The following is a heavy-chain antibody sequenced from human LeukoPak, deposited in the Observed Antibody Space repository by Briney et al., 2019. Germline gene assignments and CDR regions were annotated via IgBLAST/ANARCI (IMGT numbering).Heavy chain of an antibody. V-gene: IGHV3-66*01. D-gene: IGHD5-12*01. J-gene: IGHJ4*02. Sequence: GGSLRLSCAASGFTVSSNYMSWVRQAPGKGLEWVSVIYSGGSTYYADSVKGRFTISRDNSKNTLYLQMNSLRAEDTAVYYCARVRASWLRSHYFDYWGQGTLVTVSS. CDR3: ARVRASWLRSHYFDY. CDR1: GFTVSSNY. CDR2: IYSGGST.